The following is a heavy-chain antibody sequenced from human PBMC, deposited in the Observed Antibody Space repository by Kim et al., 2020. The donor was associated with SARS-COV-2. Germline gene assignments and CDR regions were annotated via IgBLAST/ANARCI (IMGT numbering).Heavy chain of an antibody. CDR2: IIPIFGTA. Sequence: SVKVSCKASGGTFSSYAISWVRQAPGQGLEWMVGIIPIFGTANYAQKFQGRVTITADESTSTAYMELSSLRSEDTAVYYCARDPPPSTAYWYNWFDPWGQGTLVTVSS. D-gene: IGHD2-8*02. V-gene: IGHV1-69*13. CDR1: GGTFSSYA. CDR3: ARDPPPSTAYWYNWFDP. J-gene: IGHJ5*02.